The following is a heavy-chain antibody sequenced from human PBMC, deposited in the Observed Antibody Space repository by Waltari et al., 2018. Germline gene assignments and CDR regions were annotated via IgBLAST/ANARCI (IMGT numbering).Heavy chain of an antibody. CDR1: GSHFRNYW. J-gene: IGHJ4*02. Sequence: VQLVESGGGSVQPGGSLRLSCAASGSHFRNYWMLWVRQAPGKGLEWVANIKQDGSEQYYVDSVKGRFSISRDNAKNSLFLEVNSQRVEDTAVYYCAISGFSGGCTSGCYRFWGQGTLVTVSS. D-gene: IGHD6-19*01. CDR3: AISGFSGGCTSGCYRF. V-gene: IGHV3-7*01. CDR2: IKQDGSEQ.